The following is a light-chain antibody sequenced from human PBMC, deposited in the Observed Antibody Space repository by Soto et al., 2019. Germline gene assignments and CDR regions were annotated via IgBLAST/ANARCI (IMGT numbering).Light chain of an antibody. J-gene: IGKJ4*01. CDR3: QQYNDWPLT. Sequence: EIVMTQSPATLSVSPGERATLSCRASQSVSSNLAWYQQKPGQAPRLLLYGASTRATGLPARFSVSGSGTEFTLTISSLQSDDLAVYYCQQYNDWPLTFGGGTKGEIK. V-gene: IGKV3-15*01. CDR2: GAS. CDR1: QSVSSN.